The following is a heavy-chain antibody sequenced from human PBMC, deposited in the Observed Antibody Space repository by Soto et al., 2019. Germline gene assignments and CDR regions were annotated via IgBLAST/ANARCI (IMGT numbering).Heavy chain of an antibody. CDR2: IYYSGST. CDR3: ARAMVVTQNWFDP. CDR1: GGSISSGDYY. V-gene: IGHV4-30-4*01. Sequence: QVQLQESGPGLVKPSQTLSLTCTVSGGSISSGDYYWSWIRQPPGKGLEWIGYIYYSGSTYYNPSLKRRVTISVDTSKNQFSLKRSSVTAADTAVYYCARAMVVTQNWFDPWGQGTLVTVSS. J-gene: IGHJ5*02. D-gene: IGHD2-21*02.